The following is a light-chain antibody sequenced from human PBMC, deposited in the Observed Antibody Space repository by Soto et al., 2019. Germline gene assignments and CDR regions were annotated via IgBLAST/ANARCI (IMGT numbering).Light chain of an antibody. CDR1: SSDIGGYNY. J-gene: IGLJ2*01. CDR3: SSYTSSGSPVV. CDR2: DVS. V-gene: IGLV2-14*01. Sequence: QSVLTQPASVSGSPGQSITISCTGTSSDIGGYNYVSWYQQHPGKAPKVMIYDVSNRPSGVSNRFSGSKSGNTASLTISGLQAEDEGDYYCSSYTSSGSPVVFGGGTKVTVL.